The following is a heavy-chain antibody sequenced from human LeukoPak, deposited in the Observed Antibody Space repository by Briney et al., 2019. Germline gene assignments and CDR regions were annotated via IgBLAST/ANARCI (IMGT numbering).Heavy chain of an antibody. V-gene: IGHV1-18*01. CDR3: ARVPAVVVAALYYFDY. D-gene: IGHD2-15*01. CDR2: FSPYNGNT. CDR1: GYTFPNYG. Sequence: ASVTVSCKASGYTFPNYGITWVRQAPGQGLEWMGWFSPYNGNTNYAQKFQGRVTMTTDTSTSTAYMEVRSLRSDDTALYFCARVPAVVVAALYYFDYWGQGTLVTVSS. J-gene: IGHJ4*02.